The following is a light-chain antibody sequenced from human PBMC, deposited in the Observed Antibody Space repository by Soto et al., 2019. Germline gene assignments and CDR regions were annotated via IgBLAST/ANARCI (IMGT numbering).Light chain of an antibody. V-gene: IGKV1-6*01. J-gene: IGKJ1*01. Sequence: AIQMTQSPSSLSASVGDRVTISCRASQGIRDELGWYQQKPGKAPMLLIYAASSLQSGVPPRFRGSGPGPDFIPTISSLQPEDFATYYCLQDYNYPWTFGQGTKVEIK. CDR2: AAS. CDR3: LQDYNYPWT. CDR1: QGIRDE.